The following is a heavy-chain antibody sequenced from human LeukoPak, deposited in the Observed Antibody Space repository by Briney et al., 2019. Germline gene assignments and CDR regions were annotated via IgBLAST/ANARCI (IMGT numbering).Heavy chain of an antibody. J-gene: IGHJ4*02. D-gene: IGHD3-9*01. CDR3: ARGTDWSPLDFDY. V-gene: IGHV3-21*01. CDR1: GFTFSTYN. CDR2: ISSTSASYT. Sequence: GGSLRLSCVASGFTFSTYNMHWVRQAPGKGLEWVSTISSTSASYTYYAGSLKGRFTISRDNAKNSLYLQINSLRAEDTAVYFCARGTDWSPLDFDYWGQGALVTVSS.